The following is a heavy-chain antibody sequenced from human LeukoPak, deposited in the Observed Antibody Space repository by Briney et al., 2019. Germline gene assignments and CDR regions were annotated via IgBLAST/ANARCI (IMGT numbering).Heavy chain of an antibody. CDR1: GGSFSGYY. CDR3: ARIHRYCSGGACYVLDN. D-gene: IGHD2-15*01. J-gene: IGHJ4*02. V-gene: IGHV4-34*01. CDR2: INHSGST. Sequence: SETLSLTCAVYGGSFSGYYWSWIRQPPGKGLEWIGEINHSGSTNYNPSFKSRITISVDTSRNQFSLQLSSVTAADTAVYYCARIHRYCSGGACYVLDNWGQGTLVAVSS.